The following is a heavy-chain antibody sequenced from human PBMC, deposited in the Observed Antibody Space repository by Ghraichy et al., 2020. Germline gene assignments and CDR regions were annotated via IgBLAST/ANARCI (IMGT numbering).Heavy chain of an antibody. J-gene: IGHJ4*02. Sequence: LSLTCAASGFTFSSYSMNWVRQAPGKGLEWVSSISSSSSYIYYADSVKGRFTISRDNAKNSLYLQMNSLRAEDTAVYYCARLQGGSWYVRASIDFWGQGTLVTVSS. D-gene: IGHD6-13*01. V-gene: IGHV3-21*01. CDR1: GFTFSSYS. CDR2: ISSSSSYI. CDR3: ARLQGGSWYVRASIDF.